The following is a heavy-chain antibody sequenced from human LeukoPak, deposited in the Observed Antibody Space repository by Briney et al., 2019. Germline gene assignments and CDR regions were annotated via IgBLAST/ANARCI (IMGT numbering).Heavy chain of an antibody. CDR2: INPNSGGT. J-gene: IGHJ4*02. CDR3: ARDSHTSGWFLPDY. Sequence: ASMKVPCKASAYTFTGYYMHWVRQAPGQGLEWMGWINPNSGGTDYALKFQGRVTMTRDTSISTAYTELSGLRSDDTAVYYCARDSHTSGWFLPDYWGQGTLVTVSS. V-gene: IGHV1-2*02. CDR1: AYTFTGYY. D-gene: IGHD6-19*01.